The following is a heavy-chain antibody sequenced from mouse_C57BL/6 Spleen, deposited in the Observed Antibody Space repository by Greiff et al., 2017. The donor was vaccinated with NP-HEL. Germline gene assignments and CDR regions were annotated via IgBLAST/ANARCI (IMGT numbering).Heavy chain of an antibody. V-gene: IGHV1-9*01. Sequence: VQLRQSGAELMKPGASVKLSCKATGYTFTGYWIEWVKQRPGHGLEWIGEILPGSGSTNYNEKFKGKATFTADTSSNTAYMQLSSLTTEDSAIYYCASRDYYGSSQAWFAYWGQGTLVTVSA. J-gene: IGHJ3*01. CDR1: GYTFTGYW. D-gene: IGHD1-1*01. CDR2: ILPGSGST. CDR3: ASRDYYGSSQAWFAY.